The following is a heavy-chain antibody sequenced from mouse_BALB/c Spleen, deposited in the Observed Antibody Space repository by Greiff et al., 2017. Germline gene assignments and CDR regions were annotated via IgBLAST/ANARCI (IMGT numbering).Heavy chain of an antibody. J-gene: IGHJ2*01. CDR2: INSNGGST. V-gene: IGHV5-6-3*01. D-gene: IGHD2-4*01. CDR1: GFTFSSYG. Sequence: EVMLVESGGGLVQPGGSLKLSCAASGFTFSSYGMSWVRQTPDKRLELVATINSNGGSTYYPDSVKGRFTISRDNAKNTLYLQMSILKSEDTAMYYCARDLISFDYWGQGTTLTVSS. CDR3: ARDLISFDY.